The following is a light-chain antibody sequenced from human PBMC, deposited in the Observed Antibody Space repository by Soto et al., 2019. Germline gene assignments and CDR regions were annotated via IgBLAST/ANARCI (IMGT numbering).Light chain of an antibody. J-gene: IGKJ1*01. CDR3: QQYDSSSWT. CDR1: QSVSNTY. V-gene: IGKV3-20*01. Sequence: EIVLTQSPGTLSLSPGERATLSCRASQSVSNTYLAWYQQQPGQAPRLLIYGASNRATGIPDRFSGSGSGTDFTLTISRLEPEDFAVYYCQQYDSSSWTFGQGTKVDIK. CDR2: GAS.